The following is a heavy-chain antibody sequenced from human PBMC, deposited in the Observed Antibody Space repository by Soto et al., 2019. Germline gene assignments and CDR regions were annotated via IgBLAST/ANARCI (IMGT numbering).Heavy chain of an antibody. J-gene: IGHJ4*02. V-gene: IGHV2-5*02. Sequence: QITLKESGPTQVKPTQTLTLTCSFSGFSLNTDGEGVGWVRQPPGEALEWLALIYWDDNERYSPSLKTRLTTTKDPSKNQVVLIITNMDPVDTATYYCAHSRNLITEDAQVGDFDYWGQGTLVTVSS. D-gene: IGHD3-10*01. CDR3: AHSRNLITEDAQVGDFDY. CDR2: IYWDDNE. CDR1: GFSLNTDGEG.